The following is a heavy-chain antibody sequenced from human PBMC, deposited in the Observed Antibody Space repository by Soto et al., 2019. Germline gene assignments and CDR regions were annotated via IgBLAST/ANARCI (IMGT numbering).Heavy chain of an antibody. Sequence: SETLSLTCTVSGDSINTYYWSWIRQPPGKGLEWIGYIYYSGSTNYNPSLKSRVTISADTSKNQFSLNLSSVTAADTAVYYCARAIPYVSGSYSGSQFDPWGQGTLVTAPQ. D-gene: IGHD3-10*01. CDR3: ARAIPYVSGSYSGSQFDP. J-gene: IGHJ5*02. CDR1: GDSINTYY. CDR2: IYYSGST. V-gene: IGHV4-59*01.